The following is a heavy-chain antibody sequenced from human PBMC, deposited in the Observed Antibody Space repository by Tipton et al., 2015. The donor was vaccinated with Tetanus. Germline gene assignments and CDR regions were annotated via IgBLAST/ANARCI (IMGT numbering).Heavy chain of an antibody. Sequence: TLSLTCAVSGVSISSGGYFWSWIRQHPGRGLEWIGYISSSGIAYSNPSLKSPVTMSRSTSRNQFSLKFNSVNVADTAVYYCARMQRSSTCSWGGGFDYWGQGALVTVSS. CDR3: ARMQRSSTCSWGGGFDY. CDR1: GVSISSGGYF. D-gene: IGHD2-2*01. CDR2: ISSSGIA. V-gene: IGHV4-31*11. J-gene: IGHJ4*02.